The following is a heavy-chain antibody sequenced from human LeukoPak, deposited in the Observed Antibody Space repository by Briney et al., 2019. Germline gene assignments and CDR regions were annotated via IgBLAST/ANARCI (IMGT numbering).Heavy chain of an antibody. D-gene: IGHD2-15*01. CDR2: ISGSGGST. CDR1: GFTFSNYA. J-gene: IGHJ4*02. CDR3: AKGCGGTCYSGFDS. Sequence: GGSLRLSCAASGFTFSNYAMGWVRQAPGKGLEWVSTISGSGGSTYYAESVKGRFTISRDNSKNTLFLQMNSLRAEDTAVYYCAKGCGGTCYSGFDSWGQGTLVTVSS. V-gene: IGHV3-23*01.